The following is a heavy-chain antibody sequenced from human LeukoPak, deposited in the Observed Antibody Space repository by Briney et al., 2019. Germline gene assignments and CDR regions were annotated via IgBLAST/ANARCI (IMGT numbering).Heavy chain of an antibody. V-gene: IGHV3-21*01. CDR2: ISSSSSYI. CDR3: ARVEIAGAGDFWYFNL. CDR1: GFTFSSYS. Sequence: PGGSLRLSCAASGFTFSSYSMNWVRQAPGKGLEWVSSISSSSSYIYYADSVKGRFTISRDNAKNSLYLQMNSLRAEDTAVYYCARVEIAGAGDFWYFNLWGRGTQVTFSS. D-gene: IGHD6-13*01. J-gene: IGHJ2*01.